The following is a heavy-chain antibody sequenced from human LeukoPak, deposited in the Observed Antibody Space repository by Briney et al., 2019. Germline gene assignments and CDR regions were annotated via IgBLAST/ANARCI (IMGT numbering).Heavy chain of an antibody. CDR3: ARDLVGGIWSAGF. J-gene: IGHJ4*02. Sequence: ASVKISCKTSGYTFTGYYVHWVRQAPGQGLEWMGRITPNSGDTIYEQKFQGRATMTRDTSISAAYMELNSLTSDDTAIYYCARDLVGGIWSAGFWGQGTLVTVSS. V-gene: IGHV1-2*06. CDR2: ITPNSGDT. D-gene: IGHD3-3*01. CDR1: GYTFTGYY.